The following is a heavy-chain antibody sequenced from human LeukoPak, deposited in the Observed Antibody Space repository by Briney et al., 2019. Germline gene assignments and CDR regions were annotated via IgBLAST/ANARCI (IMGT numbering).Heavy chain of an antibody. V-gene: IGHV3-30*01. J-gene: IGHJ4*02. D-gene: IGHD6-13*01. CDR2: ISYDGSNK. CDR1: GFTFSSYA. Sequence: GGSLRLSCAASGFTFSSYAMHWVRQAPGKGLEWVAVISYDGSNKYYADSVKGRFTISRDNSKNTLYLQMNSLRAEDTAVYYCARDVQYSSSWYSHWGQGTLVTVSS. CDR3: ARDVQYSSSWYSH.